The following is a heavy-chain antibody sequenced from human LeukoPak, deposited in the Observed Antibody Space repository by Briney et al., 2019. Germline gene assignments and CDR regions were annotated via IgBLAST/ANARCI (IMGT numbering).Heavy chain of an antibody. D-gene: IGHD3-3*01. CDR1: GGTFVNYA. J-gene: IGHJ4*02. CDR3: AGGKLFDFWSGYYPMDDS. V-gene: IGHV1-69*13. Sequence: GASVKVSCEASGGTFVNYAISWVRQAPGQGLEWMGGIIPIFGTLNYAQKFQGRVTITADESTSTVYMELSSLKSEDTAVYYCAGGKLFDFWSGYYPMDDSWGQGTLVTVSS. CDR2: IIPIFGTL.